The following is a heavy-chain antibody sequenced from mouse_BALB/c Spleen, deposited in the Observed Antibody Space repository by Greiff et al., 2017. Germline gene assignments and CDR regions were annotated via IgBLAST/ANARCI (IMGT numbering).Heavy chain of an antibody. J-gene: IGHJ3*01. CDR3: ARVYGNYGDWFAY. CDR1: GFSLTSYG. CDR2: IWAGGST. V-gene: IGHV2-9*02. Sequence: VQGVESGPGLVAPSQSLSITCTVSGFSLTSYGVHWVRQPPGKGLEWLGVIWAGGSTNYNSALMSRLSISKDNSKSQVFLKMNSLQTDDTAMYYCARVYGNYGDWFAYWGQGTLVTVSA. D-gene: IGHD2-1*01.